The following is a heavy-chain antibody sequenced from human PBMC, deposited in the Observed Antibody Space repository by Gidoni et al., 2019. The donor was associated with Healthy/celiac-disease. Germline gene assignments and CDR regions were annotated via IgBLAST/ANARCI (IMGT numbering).Heavy chain of an antibody. V-gene: IGHV3-23*01. Sequence: EVQLLESGGGLVQPGGSLRLSCAPSGFPFRRYARSWVRQAPGKGLEWVSAMSGSGGSTYYADSVKGRFTISRDNSKNTLYLQMNSLRAEDTAVYYCAKDRITVGLPGAFDIWGQGTMVTVSS. J-gene: IGHJ3*02. D-gene: IGHD2-21*02. CDR3: AKDRITVGLPGAFDI. CDR1: GFPFRRYA. CDR2: MSGSGGST.